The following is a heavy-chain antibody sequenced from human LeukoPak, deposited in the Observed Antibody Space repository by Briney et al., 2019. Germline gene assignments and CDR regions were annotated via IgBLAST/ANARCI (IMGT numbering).Heavy chain of an antibody. V-gene: IGHV3-23*01. CDR1: GFTFSDYY. Sequence: GGSLRLSCAASGFTFSDYYMSWIRQAPGKGLEWVSAISGSGGSTYYADSVKGRFTISRDNSKNTLYLQMNSLRAEDTAVYYCARRRGNTVTTPFDYWGQGTLVTVS. CDR2: ISGSGGST. J-gene: IGHJ4*02. D-gene: IGHD4-17*01. CDR3: ARRRGNTVTTPFDY.